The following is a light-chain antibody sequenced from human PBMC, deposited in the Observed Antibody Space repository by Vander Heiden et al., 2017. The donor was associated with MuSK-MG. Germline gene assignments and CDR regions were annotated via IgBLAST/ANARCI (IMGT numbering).Light chain of an antibody. Sequence: QSVLTQPPSALGTPGQRVTISCSGSSSNIGSNTVNWYQHLQGTAPKLLIYRDNQRPSGVPDRFSGSKSGTSASLAISGLQSEDEADYYCSAWDDSLKGVVFGGGTKLTVL. CDR1: SSNIGSNT. V-gene: IGLV1-44*01. J-gene: IGLJ3*02. CDR3: SAWDDSLKGVV. CDR2: RDN.